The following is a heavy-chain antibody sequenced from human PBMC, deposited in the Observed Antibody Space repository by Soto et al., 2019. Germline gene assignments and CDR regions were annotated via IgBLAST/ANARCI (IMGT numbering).Heavy chain of an antibody. Sequence: QVQLVQSGAEGKKPGASVKVSCKASGYTFTSYGISWVRQAPGQGLEWLGWISAYNGNKNYAQKLQGRVTMTTDTSTSTAYMELMSLRSDDTAVDYCARYSSSWPNYYYYGMDVWGQGTTVTVSS. CDR1: GYTFTSYG. CDR3: ARYSSSWPNYYYYGMDV. V-gene: IGHV1-18*01. D-gene: IGHD6-13*01. J-gene: IGHJ6*02. CDR2: ISAYNGNK.